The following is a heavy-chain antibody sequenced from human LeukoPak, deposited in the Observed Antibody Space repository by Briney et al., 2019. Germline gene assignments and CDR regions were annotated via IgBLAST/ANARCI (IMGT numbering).Heavy chain of an antibody. CDR3: ARVQRRYDSSGYYYDHYYYYYMDV. D-gene: IGHD3-22*01. V-gene: IGHV4-61*02. CDR2: IYTSGST. J-gene: IGHJ6*03. Sequence: SETLSLTCTVFGGSISSDNYYWSWIRQPAGKGLEWIGRIYTSGSTKYNPSLKSRVTMSVDTSKNQFSLKLSSVTAADTAVYYCARVQRRYDSSGYYYDHYYYYYMDVWGKGATVTVSS. CDR1: GGSISSDNYY.